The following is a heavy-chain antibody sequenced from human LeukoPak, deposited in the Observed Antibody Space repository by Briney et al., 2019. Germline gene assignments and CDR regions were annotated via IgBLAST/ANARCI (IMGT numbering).Heavy chain of an antibody. J-gene: IGHJ6*02. Sequence: VASVKVSCKASGYTFTSYAMNWVRQAPGQGLEWMGWINTNTGNPTYAQGFTGRFVFSLDTSVSTAYLQISSLKAEDTAVYYCARILYSSSWYFLPGKNYYYYYGMDVWGQGTTVTVSS. V-gene: IGHV7-4-1*02. CDR3: ARILYSSSWYFLPGKNYYYYYGMDV. CDR1: GYTFTSYA. CDR2: INTNTGNP. D-gene: IGHD6-13*01.